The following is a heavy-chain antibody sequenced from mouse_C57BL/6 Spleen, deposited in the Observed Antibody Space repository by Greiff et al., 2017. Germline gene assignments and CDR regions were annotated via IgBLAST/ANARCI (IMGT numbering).Heavy chain of an antibody. Sequence: EVKLQQSGPELVKPGASVKISCKASGYTFTDYYMNWVKQSHGKSLEWIGDINPNNGGTSYNQKFKGKATLTVDKSSSTAYMELRSLTSEDSAVYYCARGGIYYGNYVYYFDYWGQGTTLTVSS. D-gene: IGHD2-1*01. CDR2: INPNNGGT. CDR3: ARGGIYYGNYVYYFDY. V-gene: IGHV1-26*01. CDR1: GYTFTDYY. J-gene: IGHJ2*01.